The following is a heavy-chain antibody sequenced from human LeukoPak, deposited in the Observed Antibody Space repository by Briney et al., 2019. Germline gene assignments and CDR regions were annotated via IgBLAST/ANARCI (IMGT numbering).Heavy chain of an antibody. V-gene: IGHV3-9*01. CDR3: AKDVAEGGYDYFDY. D-gene: IGHD5-18*01. Sequence: GGSLRLSCAASGFTFDDYAMHWVRQAPGKGLEWVSGISWNSGSIGYADSVKGRFTISRDNAKNSLYLQMNSLRAEDTALYYCAKDVAEGGYDYFDYWGQGTLVTVSS. CDR2: ISWNSGSI. J-gene: IGHJ4*02. CDR1: GFTFDDYA.